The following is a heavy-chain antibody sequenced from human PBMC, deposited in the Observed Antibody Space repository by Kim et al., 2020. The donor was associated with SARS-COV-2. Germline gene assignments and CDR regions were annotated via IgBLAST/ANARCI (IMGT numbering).Heavy chain of an antibody. J-gene: IGHJ6*03. V-gene: IGHV2-70*11. D-gene: IGHD3-3*01. CDR1: GFSLSTSGMC. CDR2: IDWDDDK. CDR3: ARNRFYRIFGVEGYYMDV. Sequence: SGPTLVKPTQTLTLTCTFSGFSLSTSGMCVSWIRQPPGKALEWLARIDWDDDKYYSTSLKTRLTITKDTSQNQVVLTMTNMDPVDTATYYCARNRFYRIFGVEGYYMDVWGKGTTGTVSS.